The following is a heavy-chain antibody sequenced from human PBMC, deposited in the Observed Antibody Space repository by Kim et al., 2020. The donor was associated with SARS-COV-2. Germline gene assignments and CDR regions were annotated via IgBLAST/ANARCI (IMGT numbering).Heavy chain of an antibody. CDR3: ARHEPIVVVRS. CDR2: IYYSGST. V-gene: IGHV4-39*01. CDR1: GGSISSSSYY. J-gene: IGHJ4*02. Sequence: SETLSLTCTVSGGSISSSSYYWGWIRQPPGKGLEWIGSIYYSGSTYYNPSLKSRVTISVDTSKNQFSLKLSSVTAADTAVYYCARHEPIVVVRSWGQGTLVTVSS. D-gene: IGHD2-15*01.